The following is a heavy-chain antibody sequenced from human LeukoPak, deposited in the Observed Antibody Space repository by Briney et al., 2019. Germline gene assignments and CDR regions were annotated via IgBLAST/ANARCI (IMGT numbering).Heavy chain of an antibody. CDR2: IYSGGST. CDR3: ARVSGSGWYGAFDI. CDR1: GFTVSSNY. J-gene: IGHJ3*02. D-gene: IGHD6-19*01. Sequence: PGGSLRLSCAASGFTVSSNYMSWVRQAPGKGLEWVSVIYSGGSTYYADSVKGRFTISRDNSKNTLYLQMNSLRAEDTAVYYCARVSGSGWYGAFDIWGQGTMVTVSS. V-gene: IGHV3-53*01.